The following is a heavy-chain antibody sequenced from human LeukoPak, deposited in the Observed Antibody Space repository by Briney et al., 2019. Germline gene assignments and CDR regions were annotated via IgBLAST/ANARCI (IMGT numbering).Heavy chain of an antibody. Sequence: GGSLRLSCAASGFAFADYAMHWVRQIPGKGLECVAHIHADGGRTFYADSVKGRFTVSRDNGKNSLFLQMDSLTSDDTALYYCSSWAFYHGLDVWGQGATVIVSS. CDR2: IHADGGRT. J-gene: IGHJ6*02. V-gene: IGHV3-43*02. D-gene: IGHD2/OR15-2a*01. CDR3: SSWAFYHGLDV. CDR1: GFAFADYA.